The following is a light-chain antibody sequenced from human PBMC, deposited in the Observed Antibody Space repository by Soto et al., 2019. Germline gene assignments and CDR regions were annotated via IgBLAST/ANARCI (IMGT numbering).Light chain of an antibody. CDR1: QGISSY. Sequence: DIQLTQSPSSLSASVGDRVTITCRVSQGISSYLTWYRQKPGKAPHLVIIATSTLQEWFPSKFSGSVSGTDFTLTISSVQPEDLATYYCQQTHSAPRTFGQGTKVDIK. CDR2: ATS. CDR3: QQTHSAPRT. V-gene: IGKV1-39*01. J-gene: IGKJ1*01.